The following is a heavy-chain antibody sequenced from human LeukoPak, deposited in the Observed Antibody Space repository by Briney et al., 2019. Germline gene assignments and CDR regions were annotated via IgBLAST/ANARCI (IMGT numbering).Heavy chain of an antibody. V-gene: IGHV3-21*01. Sequence: PGGSLRLSCAASGFTFSSYSTNWVRQAPGKGLEWVSSISSSSSYIYYADSLKGRFTISRDNAKNSLYLQMNSLRAEDTAVYYCARGTNAYPGSDYWGQGTLVTVSS. CDR3: ARGTNAYPGSDY. J-gene: IGHJ4*02. CDR1: GFTFSSYS. D-gene: IGHD1-14*01. CDR2: ISSSSSYI.